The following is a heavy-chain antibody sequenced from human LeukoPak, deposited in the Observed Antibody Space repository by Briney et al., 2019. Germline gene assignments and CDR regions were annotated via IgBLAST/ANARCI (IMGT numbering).Heavy chain of an antibody. J-gene: IGHJ3*02. CDR2: ISSSSSTI. V-gene: IGHV3-48*01. D-gene: IGHD6-6*01. Sequence: GGSLRLSCAASGFTFSSYSMNWVRQAPGKGLEWVSYISSSSSTIYYADSVKGRFTISRDNAKNSLYLQMNSLRAEDTAVYYCARGRRSSIPDAFDIWGQGTMVTVSS. CDR1: GFTFSSYS. CDR3: ARGRRSSIPDAFDI.